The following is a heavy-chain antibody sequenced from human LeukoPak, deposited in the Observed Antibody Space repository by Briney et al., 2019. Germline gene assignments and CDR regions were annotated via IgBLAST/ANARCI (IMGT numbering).Heavy chain of an antibody. Sequence: ASVKVSCKASGGTFSSYAISWVRQAPGQGLEWMGGIIPIFGTANYAQKFQGRVTITADESTSTAYMELSSLRSEDTAVYYCARSYCSSTSCYHYYYYYYYMDVWGKGTTVTVSS. CDR3: ARSYCSSTSCYHYYYYYYYMDV. J-gene: IGHJ6*03. D-gene: IGHD2-2*01. CDR2: IIPIFGTA. CDR1: GGTFSSYA. V-gene: IGHV1-69*13.